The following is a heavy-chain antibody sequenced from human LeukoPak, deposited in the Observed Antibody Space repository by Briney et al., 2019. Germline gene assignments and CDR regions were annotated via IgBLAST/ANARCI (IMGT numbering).Heavy chain of an antibody. D-gene: IGHD2-21*02. CDR3: ARVAYCGGDCYSYSDY. Sequence: SETLSLTCAVYGGSFSGYYWSWIRQPPGKGLEWIGEINHSGSTNYNPSLKSRVTISVDTSKNQFSLKLSSVTAADTAVYYCARVAYCGGDCYSYSDYWGQGTLVTVSS. J-gene: IGHJ4*02. CDR1: GGSFSGYY. V-gene: IGHV4-34*01. CDR2: INHSGST.